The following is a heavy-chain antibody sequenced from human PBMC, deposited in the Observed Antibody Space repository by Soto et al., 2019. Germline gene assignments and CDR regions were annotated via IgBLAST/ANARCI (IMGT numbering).Heavy chain of an antibody. D-gene: IGHD4-17*01. Sequence: SETLSLTCAVSGYSISSGYYWGRIRQPPGKGLEWIGSIYHSGSTYYNPSLKSRVTISVDTSKNQFSLKLSSVTAADTAVYYCARARYGGNSNGWDYWGQGTLVTAPQ. V-gene: IGHV4-38-2*01. CDR3: ARARYGGNSNGWDY. J-gene: IGHJ4*02. CDR2: IYHSGST. CDR1: GYSISSGYY.